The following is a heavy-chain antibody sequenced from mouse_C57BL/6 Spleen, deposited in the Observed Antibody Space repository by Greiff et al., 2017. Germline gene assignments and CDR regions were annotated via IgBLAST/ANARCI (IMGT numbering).Heavy chain of an antibody. CDR2: IDPSDSYT. CDR1: GYTFTSYW. V-gene: IGHV1-59*01. CDR3: ASPITTVVATHY. Sequence: QVQLQQPGAELVRPGTSVKLSCKASGYTFTSYWMHWVKQRPGQGLEWIGVIDPSDSYTNYNQKFKGKATLTVDTSSSTAYMQLSSLTSEDSAVYYCASPITTVVATHYWGQGTTLTVSS. J-gene: IGHJ2*01. D-gene: IGHD1-1*01.